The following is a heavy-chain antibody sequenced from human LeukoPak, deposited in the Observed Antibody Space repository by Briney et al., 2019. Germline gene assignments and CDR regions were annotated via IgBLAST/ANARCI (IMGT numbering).Heavy chain of an antibody. Sequence: GGSLRLSCAASGFTFSSYAMSWVRQAPGKGLEWVSAISGSGGSTYYADSVKGRFTISRDNSKNTLYLQMNSLRAEDTAVYYCATEERPYYYSGMDVWGQGTTVTVSS. CDR2: ISGSGGST. V-gene: IGHV3-23*01. D-gene: IGHD1-1*01. CDR1: GFTFSSYA. CDR3: ATEERPYYYSGMDV. J-gene: IGHJ6*02.